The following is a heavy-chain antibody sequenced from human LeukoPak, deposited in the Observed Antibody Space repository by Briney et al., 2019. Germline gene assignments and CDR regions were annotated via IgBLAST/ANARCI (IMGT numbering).Heavy chain of an antibody. Sequence: PEASVKVSCKASGYTFTSYGISWVRQAPGQGLEWMGWISAYNGNTNYAQKLQGRVTMTTDTSISTAYMELSRLRSDDTVVYYCARDRADDGDPWGQGTLVTVSS. CDR2: ISAYNGNT. CDR1: GYTFTSYG. J-gene: IGHJ5*02. D-gene: IGHD3-10*01. CDR3: ARDRADDGDP. V-gene: IGHV1-18*01.